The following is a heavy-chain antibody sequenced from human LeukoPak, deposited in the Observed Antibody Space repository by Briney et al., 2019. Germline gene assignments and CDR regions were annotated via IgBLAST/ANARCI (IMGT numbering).Heavy chain of an antibody. Sequence: ASVNVSCKASGYTFTGYYMHWVRQAPGQGLEWMGWINPNSGGTNYAQKFQGRVTMTRDTSISTAYMEVSRLRSDDTALYYCARTMTQYSDHGLDYWGQGTLVTVSS. CDR2: INPNSGGT. CDR3: ARTMTQYSDHGLDY. D-gene: IGHD5-18*01. J-gene: IGHJ4*02. CDR1: GYTFTGYY. V-gene: IGHV1-2*02.